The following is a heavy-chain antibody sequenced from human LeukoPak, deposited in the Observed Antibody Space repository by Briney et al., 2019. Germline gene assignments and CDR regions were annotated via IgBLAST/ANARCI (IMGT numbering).Heavy chain of an antibody. D-gene: IGHD3-10*01. CDR1: GFTFSSYE. CDR3: ATNYGSGNTDRYFDY. Sequence: GGSLRLSCAASGFTFSSYEMNWVRPAPGKGLEWVSYSSSSGINIYYADSVKCRFTSSRDNAKNSLYMQMNSLRAEDTAFYYCATNYGSGNTDRYFDYWGQGTLVTVSS. CDR2: SSSSGINI. J-gene: IGHJ4*02. V-gene: IGHV3-48*03.